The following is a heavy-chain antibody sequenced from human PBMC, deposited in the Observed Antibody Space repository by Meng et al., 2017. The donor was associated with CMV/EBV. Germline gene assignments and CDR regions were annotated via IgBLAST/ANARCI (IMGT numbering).Heavy chain of an antibody. V-gene: IGHV1-69*05. CDR3: ASNVVTAAMDYYYYGMDV. D-gene: IGHD2-2*01. CDR2: IIPIFGTA. CDR1: VGTFSSYA. Sequence: SVTVSCKASVGTFSSYAISWVRQAPGQGLEWMGGIIPIFGTANYAQKFQGRVTITTDESTSTAYMELSSLRSEDTAVYYCASNVVTAAMDYYYYGMDVWGQGTTVTVSS. J-gene: IGHJ6*02.